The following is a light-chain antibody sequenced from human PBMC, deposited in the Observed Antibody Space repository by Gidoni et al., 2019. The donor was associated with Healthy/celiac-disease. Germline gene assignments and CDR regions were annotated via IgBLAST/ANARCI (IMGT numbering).Light chain of an antibody. V-gene: IGKV3-15*01. J-gene: IGKJ1*01. CDR3: QQYNNWPPCT. CDR2: GAS. CDR1: QIVSSN. Sequence: EIVMTQSPATLSVSPGARATLSCRASQIVSSNLAWYQQKPGQAPRLLIYGASTRATGIPARFSGSGSGTEFTLTISSLQSEDFAVYYCQQYNNWPPCTFGQGTKVEIK.